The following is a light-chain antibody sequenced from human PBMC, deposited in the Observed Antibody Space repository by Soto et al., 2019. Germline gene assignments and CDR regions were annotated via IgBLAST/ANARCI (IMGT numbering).Light chain of an antibody. CDR1: QSLVYSDGDTY. CDR3: MQGTHWPPIT. J-gene: IGKJ5*01. CDR2: KVS. V-gene: IGKV2-30*01. Sequence: DVVMTQSPLSLPVALGQSASISCRSIQSLVYSDGDTYLNWFQQRPGQSPRRLIYKVSNRDSGVPDRISGSGSGTDFTLKISRVEAEDVGVYYCMQGTHWPPITFGQGTRLEIK.